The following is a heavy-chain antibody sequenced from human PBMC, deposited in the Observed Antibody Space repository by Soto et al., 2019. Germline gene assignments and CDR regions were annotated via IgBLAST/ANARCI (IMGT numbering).Heavy chain of an antibody. CDR3: ARAGDPVLDYYYYGMDV. Sequence: SETLSLTCTVSGGSISSHYCSWIRQPAGKGLEWIGRIYTSGSTNSNPSLKSRVTMSVDMSKNQSSLKLSSVTAADTAVYYCARAGDPVLDYYYYGMDVWGQGTTVTVSS. V-gene: IGHV4-4*07. D-gene: IGHD3-16*01. J-gene: IGHJ6*02. CDR1: GGSISSHY. CDR2: IYTSGST.